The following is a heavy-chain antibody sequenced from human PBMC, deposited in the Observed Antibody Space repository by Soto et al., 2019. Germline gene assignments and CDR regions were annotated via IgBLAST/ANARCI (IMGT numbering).Heavy chain of an antibody. Sequence: SVTVSCKASGGPFSSYTISCVRQAPGQRPEWMGRIIPILGIANYAQKFQGRVTITADKSTSTAYMELSSLRSEDTAVYYCARGGLRYCSSTSCPYGMDVWGQGTTVTVSS. CDR1: GGPFSSYT. D-gene: IGHD2-2*01. J-gene: IGHJ6*02. CDR3: ARGGLRYCSSTSCPYGMDV. V-gene: IGHV1-69*02. CDR2: IIPILGIA.